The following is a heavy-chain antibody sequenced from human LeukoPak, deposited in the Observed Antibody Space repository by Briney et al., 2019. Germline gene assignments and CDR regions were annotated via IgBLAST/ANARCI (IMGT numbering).Heavy chain of an antibody. CDR2: ISGSGAAT. Sequence: GGSLRLSCAASEFTGFTFSGSAMSWVRQAPGKGLEWVSAISGSGAATFYADSVKGRFTISRDNSKNTLYLQMNSLKVEDTAVYYCANHAVAGTTRGAYWGQGTLVTVSS. CDR1: EFTGFTFSGSA. D-gene: IGHD6-19*01. CDR3: ANHAVAGTTRGAY. J-gene: IGHJ4*02. V-gene: IGHV3-23*01.